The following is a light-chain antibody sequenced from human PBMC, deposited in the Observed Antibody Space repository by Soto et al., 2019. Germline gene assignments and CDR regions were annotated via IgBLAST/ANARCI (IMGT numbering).Light chain of an antibody. J-gene: IGLJ3*02. CDR3: QSYDSSLPGWV. V-gene: IGLV1-40*01. CDR1: SSNIGNNS. Sequence: QSVLTQPPSVSAAPGQKVSISCSGSSSNIGNNSVAWYQHLPGTAPKLLIYGTNNRPSGVPDRFSGSRSGTSASLAITGLQAEDEGDYYCQSYDSSLPGWVFGGGTKLTVL. CDR2: GTN.